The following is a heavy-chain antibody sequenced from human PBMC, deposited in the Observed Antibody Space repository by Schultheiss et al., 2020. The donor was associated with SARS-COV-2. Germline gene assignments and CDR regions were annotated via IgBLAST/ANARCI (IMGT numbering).Heavy chain of an antibody. Sequence: ASVKVSCKASGYTFTSYGISWVRQAPGQGLEWMGWISGYKDNTKYAQKFQGSVTMTTDTSTSTAYVELRSLRSDDTAVYYCARDSPASQWLVSDSWGQGTLVTVSS. CDR1: GYTFTSYG. J-gene: IGHJ4*02. CDR3: ARDSPASQWLVSDS. V-gene: IGHV1-18*01. D-gene: IGHD6-19*01. CDR2: ISGYKDNT.